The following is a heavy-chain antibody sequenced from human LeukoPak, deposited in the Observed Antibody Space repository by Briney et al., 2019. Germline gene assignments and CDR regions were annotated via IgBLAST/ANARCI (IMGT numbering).Heavy chain of an antibody. CDR1: GYTFTDYY. D-gene: IGHD6-13*01. CDR3: ARVPYSQSIDY. CDR2: INPNSGGT. V-gene: IGHV1-2*02. Sequence: ASVKVSCKASGYTFTDYYMHWVRQAPGQGLEWMGWINPNSGGTNYAQKFQGRVTMTRDTSISTAYMELSRLKSDDTAVYYCARVPYSQSIDYWGQGTPLTVSS. J-gene: IGHJ4*02.